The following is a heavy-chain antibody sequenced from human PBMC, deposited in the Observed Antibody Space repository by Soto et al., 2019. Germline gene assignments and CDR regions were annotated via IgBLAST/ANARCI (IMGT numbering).Heavy chain of an antibody. V-gene: IGHV3-23*01. J-gene: IGHJ4*02. CDR3: AKEFLVRGPVDY. D-gene: IGHD3-10*01. Sequence: GSLRLSCAASGFTFSSYAMSWARQAPGKGLEWVSVISGSGGSTYYADSVKGRFTISRDNSKNTLYLQMNSLRAEDTAVYYCAKEFLVRGPVDYWGQGTLVTVYS. CDR2: ISGSGGST. CDR1: GFTFSSYA.